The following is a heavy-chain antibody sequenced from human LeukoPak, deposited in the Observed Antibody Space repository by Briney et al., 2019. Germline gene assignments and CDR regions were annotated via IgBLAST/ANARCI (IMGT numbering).Heavy chain of an antibody. J-gene: IGHJ3*01. V-gene: IGHV3-11*05. CDR3: ARVFSDTSF. Sequence: GGSLRLSCAASGFTFSSNAMSWVRQAPGKGLEWVSYISSSSSYTNYADSVKGRFTISRDNAKNSLYLQMNSLRAEDTAVYYCARVFSDTSFWGQGTMVTVSS. D-gene: IGHD3-16*01. CDR2: ISSSSSYT. CDR1: GFTFSSNA.